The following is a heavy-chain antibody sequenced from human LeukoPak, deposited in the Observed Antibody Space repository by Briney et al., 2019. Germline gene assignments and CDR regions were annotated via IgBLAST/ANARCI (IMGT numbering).Heavy chain of an antibody. Sequence: KASETLSLTCAVSGGSISSGGYSWSWIRQPPGKGLEWIGYIYHSGSTYYNPSLKSRVTISVDRSKNQFSLKLSSVTAADTAVYYCARDPSYDTGPDDAFDIWGQGTMVTVSS. V-gene: IGHV4-30-2*01. CDR1: GGSISSGGYS. CDR2: IYHSGST. J-gene: IGHJ3*02. D-gene: IGHD3-22*01. CDR3: ARDPSYDTGPDDAFDI.